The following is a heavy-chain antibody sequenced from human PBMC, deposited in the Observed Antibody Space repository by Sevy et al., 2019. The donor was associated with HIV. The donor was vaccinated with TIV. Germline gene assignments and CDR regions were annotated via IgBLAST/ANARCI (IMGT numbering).Heavy chain of an antibody. Sequence: GGSLRLSCAASGFTFSDDYMSWIRQAPGKGLEWVSYISSSSSYTNYADSEKGRFTISRDNAKNSLYLQMNSLRAEDTAVYYCARDHLKKGIVATSYFDYWGQGTLVTVSS. V-gene: IGHV3-11*06. J-gene: IGHJ4*02. CDR3: ARDHLKKGIVATSYFDY. CDR2: ISSSSSYT. CDR1: GFTFSDDY. D-gene: IGHD5-12*01.